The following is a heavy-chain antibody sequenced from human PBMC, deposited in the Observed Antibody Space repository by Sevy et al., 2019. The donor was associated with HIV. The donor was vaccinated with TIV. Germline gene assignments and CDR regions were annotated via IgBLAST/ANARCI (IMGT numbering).Heavy chain of an antibody. D-gene: IGHD2-2*01. Sequence: ASVKVSCKASGGTFSSYAISWVRQAPGQGLEWMGGIIPIFGTANYAQKFQGRVTITADKSTSTAYMELSSLRSEDTAVHYCARDSMGAFDIWGQGTMVTVSS. CDR1: GGTFSSYA. J-gene: IGHJ3*02. CDR3: ARDSMGAFDI. CDR2: IIPIFGTA. V-gene: IGHV1-69*06.